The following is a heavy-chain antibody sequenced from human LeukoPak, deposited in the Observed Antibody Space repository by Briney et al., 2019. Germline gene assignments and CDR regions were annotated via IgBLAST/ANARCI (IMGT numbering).Heavy chain of an antibody. CDR2: IYYSGST. V-gene: IGHV4-59*12. Sequence: SETLSLTCTVSGGSISSCYWSWIRQPPGKGLEWSGYIYYSGSTNYNPSLKSRVTISVDTSKNQFSLKLSSVTAADTAVYYCARRPKPYYYYGMDVWGQGTTVTVSS. CDR3: ARRPKPYYYYGMDV. CDR1: GGSISSCY. J-gene: IGHJ6*02.